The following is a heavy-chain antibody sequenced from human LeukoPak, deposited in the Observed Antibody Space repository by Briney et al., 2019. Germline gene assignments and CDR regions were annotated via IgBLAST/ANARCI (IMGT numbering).Heavy chain of an antibody. J-gene: IGHJ5*02. CDR1: GFTFDDYG. V-gene: IGHV3-21*01. CDR2: ISSSSSYI. Sequence: PGGSLRLSCAASGFTFDDYGMSWVRQAPGKGLEWVSSISSSSSYIYYADSVKGRFTISRDNAKNSLYLQMNSLRAEDTAVYYCARSFPAATFDPWGQGTLVTVSS. CDR3: ARSFPAATFDP. D-gene: IGHD2-15*01.